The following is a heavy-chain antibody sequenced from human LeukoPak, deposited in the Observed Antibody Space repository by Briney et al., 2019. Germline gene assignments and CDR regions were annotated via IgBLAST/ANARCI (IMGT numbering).Heavy chain of an antibody. CDR3: ARDKGKNYFDY. V-gene: IGHV3-33*01. CDR1: GLTFSSYG. CDR2: IWYDGSNK. Sequence: GGSLRLSCAASGLTFSSYGMRWVRQAPGKGLEWVAVIWYDGSNKYYADSVKGRFTISRDNSKNTLYLQMNSLRAEDTAVYYCARDKGKNYFDYWGQGTLVTVSS. J-gene: IGHJ4*02.